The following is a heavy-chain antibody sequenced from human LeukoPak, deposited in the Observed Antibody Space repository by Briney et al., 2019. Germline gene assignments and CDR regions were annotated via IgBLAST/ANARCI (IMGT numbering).Heavy chain of an antibody. J-gene: IGHJ4*02. CDR3: ARRSWYYDSSGYYSYFDY. CDR2: IYHSGST. D-gene: IGHD3-22*01. CDR1: GYSISSGNY. V-gene: IGHV4-38-2*02. Sequence: PSETLALTCTVSGYSISSGNYWDWIRQPPGKGLEWIGSIYHSGSTYYNPSLKSRVTISVDTSKNQFSLKLSSVTAADTAVYYCARRSWYYDSSGYYSYFDYWGQGTLVTVSS.